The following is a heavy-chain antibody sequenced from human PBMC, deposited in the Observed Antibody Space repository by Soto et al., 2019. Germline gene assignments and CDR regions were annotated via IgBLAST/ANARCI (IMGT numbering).Heavy chain of an antibody. V-gene: IGHV1-69*01. CDR2: IIPIFGTA. J-gene: IGHJ4*02. CDR1: GGTFSSYA. D-gene: IGHD2-21*01. CDR3: AREGWGWLQFSAPDY. Sequence: QVQLVQSGAEVKKPGSSVKVSCKASGGTFSSYAISWVRQAPGQGLEWMGGIIPIFGTANYAQKFQGRVTITADESTSTAYMELSSLRSEDTAVYYFAREGWGWLQFSAPDYWGQGTLVTVSS.